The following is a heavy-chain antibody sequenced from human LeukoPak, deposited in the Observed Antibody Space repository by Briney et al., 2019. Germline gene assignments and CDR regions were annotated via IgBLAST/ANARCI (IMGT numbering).Heavy chain of an antibody. CDR3: ARDKDLPDY. V-gene: IGHV3-7*01. Sequence: GGSLRLSCAASGFTFSSSAMSWVRQAPGKGLEWVANIKQDGSEKYYVDSVKGRFTISRDNAKNSLYLQMNSLRAEDTAVYYCARDKDLPDYWGQGTLVTVSS. J-gene: IGHJ4*02. CDR2: IKQDGSEK. CDR1: GFTFSSSA.